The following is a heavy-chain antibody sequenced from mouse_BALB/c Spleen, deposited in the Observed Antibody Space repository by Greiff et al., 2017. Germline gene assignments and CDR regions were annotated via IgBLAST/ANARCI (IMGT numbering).Heavy chain of an antibody. Sequence: QVQLKQSGAELARPGASVKLSCKASGYTFTSYWMQWVKQRPGQGLEWIGAIYPGDGDTRYTQKFKGKATLTADKSSSTAYMQLSSLASEDSAVYYCARSLPYFDYWGQGTTLTVSS. V-gene: IGHV1-87*01. D-gene: IGHD5-5*01. J-gene: IGHJ2*01. CDR3: ARSLPYFDY. CDR2: IYPGDGDT. CDR1: GYTFTSYW.